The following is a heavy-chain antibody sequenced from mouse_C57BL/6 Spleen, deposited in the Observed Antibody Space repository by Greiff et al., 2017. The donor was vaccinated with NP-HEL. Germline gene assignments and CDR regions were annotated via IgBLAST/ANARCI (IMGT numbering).Heavy chain of an antibody. D-gene: IGHD1-1*01. CDR1: GYTFTSYW. V-gene: IGHV1-69*01. J-gene: IGHJ2*01. CDR3: ARLFYYYGSSYFDY. Sequence: QVQLQQPGAELVMPGASVKLSCKASGYTFTSYWMHWVKQRPGQGLEWIGEIDPSDSYTNYNQKFKGKSTLTVDKSSSTAYMQLSSLTSEDSAVYYCARLFYYYGSSYFDYWGQGTTLTVSS. CDR2: IDPSDSYT.